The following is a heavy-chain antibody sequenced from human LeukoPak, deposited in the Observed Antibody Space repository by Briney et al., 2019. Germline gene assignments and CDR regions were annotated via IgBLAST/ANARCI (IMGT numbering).Heavy chain of an antibody. CDR2: VSGSGSGT. J-gene: IGHJ4*02. D-gene: IGHD3-10*01. CDR1: GFTFDTYA. CDR3: AKDHELLWFGELSHLDY. Sequence: PGGSLRLSCAASGFTFDTYAMSWVRQAPGKGLDGVAAVSGSGSGTYYADSVKGRFTISRDNSKNTLYLQMNSLRAEDTAVYYCAKDHELLWFGELSHLDYWGQGTLVTVSS. V-gene: IGHV3-23*01.